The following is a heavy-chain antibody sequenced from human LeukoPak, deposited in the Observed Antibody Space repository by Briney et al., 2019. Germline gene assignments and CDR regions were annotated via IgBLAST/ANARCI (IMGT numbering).Heavy chain of an antibody. CDR3: TTAGPTGSYYGQFDY. Sequence: KSGGSLRLSCAASGFTFSNAWMSWVRQAPGKGLEWVGRIKSKTDGGTTDYAAPVKGRFTISRDDSKNTLYLQMNSLKTEDTAVYYCTTAGPTGSYYGQFDYWGQGTLVTVSS. V-gene: IGHV3-15*01. CDR1: GFTFSNAW. CDR2: IKSKTDGGTT. J-gene: IGHJ4*02. D-gene: IGHD1-26*01.